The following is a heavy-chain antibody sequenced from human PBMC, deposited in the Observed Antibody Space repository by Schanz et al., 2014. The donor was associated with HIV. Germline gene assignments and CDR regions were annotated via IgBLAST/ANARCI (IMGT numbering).Heavy chain of an antibody. CDR2: IKPNSGGT. Sequence: QVQLVQSGAEVKKPGASVKVSCKASGYTFTSYSISWVRQAPGQGLEWMGGIKPNSGGTKSAQKFQGRVTMTRDTSISTAYMELSRLRSDDTAVYYCAREPNYSGFDSWGHGTLVTVSS. CDR3: AREPNYSGFDS. J-gene: IGHJ5*01. D-gene: IGHD5-12*01. V-gene: IGHV1-2*02. CDR1: GYTFTSYS.